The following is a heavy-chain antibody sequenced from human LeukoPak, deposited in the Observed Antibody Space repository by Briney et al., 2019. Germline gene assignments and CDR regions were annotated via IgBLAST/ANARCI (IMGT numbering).Heavy chain of an antibody. D-gene: IGHD5-12*01. CDR3: ARDVDIVATTYFDY. Sequence: SETLSLTCTVSGASISSYYWSWIRQPPGKGLEWIGYIYYSGSTKYNPSLKSRVTITVDTSKNQFSLKLSSVTAADTAVYYCARDVDIVATTYFDYWGQGTLVTVSS. V-gene: IGHV4-59*01. CDR1: GASISSYY. J-gene: IGHJ4*02. CDR2: IYYSGST.